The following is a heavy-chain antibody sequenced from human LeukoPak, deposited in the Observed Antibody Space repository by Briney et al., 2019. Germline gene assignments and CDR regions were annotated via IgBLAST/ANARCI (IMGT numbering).Heavy chain of an antibody. V-gene: IGHV3-23*01. CDR2: ISGSGGST. CDR1: GFTFSSYG. J-gene: IGHJ4*02. D-gene: IGHD1-14*01. CDR3: TTWNY. Sequence: GGSLRLSCAASGFTFSSYGMSWVRQAPGKGLEWVSVISGSGGSTDYADSVKGRFTISRDNSKNTLYLQMNSLKTEDTAVYYCTTWNYWGQGTLVTVSS.